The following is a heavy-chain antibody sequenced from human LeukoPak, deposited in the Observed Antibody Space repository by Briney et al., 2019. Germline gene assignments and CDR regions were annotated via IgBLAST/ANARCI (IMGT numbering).Heavy chain of an antibody. V-gene: IGHV4-59*11. Sequence: SETLPLTCSVSGGSITSLYWSWVRQPPGKGLEYVGYVHQTGVTNYNPSLRGRVTVSMDTSKNQFSLKLNSVTAADTAVYYCVRSATIAVFRYGMDVWGQGTTVTVSS. CDR3: VRSATIAVFRYGMDV. J-gene: IGHJ6*02. CDR1: GGSITSLY. CDR2: VHQTGVT. D-gene: IGHD5-24*01.